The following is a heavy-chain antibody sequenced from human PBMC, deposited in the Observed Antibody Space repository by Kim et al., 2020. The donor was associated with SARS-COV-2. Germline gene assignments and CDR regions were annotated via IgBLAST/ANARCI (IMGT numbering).Heavy chain of an antibody. CDR1: GGSISSSSYY. V-gene: IGHV4-39*01. CDR3: ARMGEPDQDGYYFDY. D-gene: IGHD3-16*01. CDR2: IYYSGSN. J-gene: IGHJ4*02. Sequence: SETLSLTCTVSGGSISSSSYYWGWIRQPPGMGLEWIGSIYYSGSNYYNPSLKSRVTISVDTSKNPFSLKLSSVTAADTAVYYCARMGEPDQDGYYFDYWGQGTLVTVSS.